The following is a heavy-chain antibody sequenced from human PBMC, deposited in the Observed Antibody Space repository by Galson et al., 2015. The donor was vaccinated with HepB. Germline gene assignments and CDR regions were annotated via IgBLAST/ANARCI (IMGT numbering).Heavy chain of an antibody. CDR2: INHSGST. V-gene: IGHV4-34*01. CDR3: ARGRPHCGEDFYTPQYNWAGAFDY. Sequence: SEPLSLTCAVYGGSFSGYYWSWIRQPPGKGLECIDEINHSGSTNYNPTLKSRVTISVDTSKNQFSLKLSSVTAADTAVYYCARGRPHCGEDFYTPQYNWAGAFDYWGQGTLVTVSS. J-gene: IGHJ4*02. CDR1: GGSFSGYY. D-gene: IGHD2-21*02.